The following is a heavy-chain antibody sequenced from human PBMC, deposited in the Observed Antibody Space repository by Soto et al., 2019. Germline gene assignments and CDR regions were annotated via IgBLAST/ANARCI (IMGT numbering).Heavy chain of an antibody. CDR1: GYTFTSHT. CDR2: IHVGNGNT. CDR3: ARGEGRGAMIQVEFDY. D-gene: IGHD3-22*01. V-gene: IGHV1-3*01. Sequence: QVQLVQSGAEVKKPGASVKVSCKASGYTFTSHTMHWVRQAPGQRLEWMGWIHVGNGNTKYSQKFKGRVTVSRDTSATTAYMELSSLRSEDTAVYYCARGEGRGAMIQVEFDYWGQGTLVTVSS. J-gene: IGHJ4*02.